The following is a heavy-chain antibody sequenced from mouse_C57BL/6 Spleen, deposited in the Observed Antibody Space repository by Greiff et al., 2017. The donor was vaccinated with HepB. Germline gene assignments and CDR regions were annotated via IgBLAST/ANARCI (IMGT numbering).Heavy chain of an antibody. CDR2: IDPEDGDT. CDR3: TRDYYGSSRFDY. J-gene: IGHJ2*01. D-gene: IGHD1-1*01. CDR1: GFNIKDYY. Sequence: DVQLQESGAELVRPGASVKLSCSASGFNIKDYYMHWVKQRPEQGLEWIGRIDPEDGDTEYAPKFQGKATMTADTSSNTAYLQLSSLTSEDTAVYYCTRDYYGSSRFDYWGQGTTLTVSS. V-gene: IGHV14-1*01.